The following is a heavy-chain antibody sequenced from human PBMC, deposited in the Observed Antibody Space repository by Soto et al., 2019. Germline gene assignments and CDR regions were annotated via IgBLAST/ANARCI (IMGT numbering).Heavy chain of an antibody. CDR1: GFTFSGSA. Sequence: GGSLRLSCAASGFTFSGSAMHWIRQASGKGLEWVGRIRSKANSYATAYAASVKGRFTISRDDSKNTAYLQMNSLKTEDTAVYYCTRHYDHHYDFWSHEKGMDVWGQGTTVTVSS. V-gene: IGHV3-73*01. J-gene: IGHJ6*02. D-gene: IGHD3-3*01. CDR2: IRSKANSYAT. CDR3: TRHYDHHYDFWSHEKGMDV.